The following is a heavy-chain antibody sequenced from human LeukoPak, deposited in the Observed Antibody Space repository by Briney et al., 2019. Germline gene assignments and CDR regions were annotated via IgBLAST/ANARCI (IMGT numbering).Heavy chain of an antibody. D-gene: IGHD6-19*01. CDR1: GGSFSGYY. J-gene: IGHJ4*02. Sequence: PSETLSLTCAVYGGSFSGYYWSWIRQPPGKGLEWIGEINHSGSTNYNPSLKSRVTISVDTSKNQFSLKLSSVTAADTAVYYCARHDIIAVAFSYWGQGTLVTVSS. CDR3: ARHDIIAVAFSY. V-gene: IGHV4-34*01. CDR2: INHSGST.